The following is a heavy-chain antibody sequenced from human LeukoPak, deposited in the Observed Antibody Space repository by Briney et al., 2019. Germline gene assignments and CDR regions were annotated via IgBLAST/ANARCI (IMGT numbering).Heavy chain of an antibody. CDR3: ARGLYDYVWGSYRYYFDY. CDR2: INHSGST. D-gene: IGHD3-16*02. J-gene: IGHJ4*02. CDR1: GGSISNSNYH. Sequence: NPSETLSLTCTVSGGSISNSNYHWAWIRQPPGKGLEWIGEINHSGSTNYNPSLKSRVTISVDTSKNQFSLKLSSVTAADTAVYYCARGLYDYVWGSYRYYFDYWGQGTLVTVSS. V-gene: IGHV4-39*07.